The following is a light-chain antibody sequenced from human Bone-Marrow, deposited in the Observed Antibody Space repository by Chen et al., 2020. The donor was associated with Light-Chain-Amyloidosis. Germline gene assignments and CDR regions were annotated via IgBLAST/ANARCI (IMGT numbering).Light chain of an antibody. CDR2: GAS. V-gene: IGKV3-15*01. Sequence: EIVMTQSPATLSVSPGERATLSCRASQSVSSNLAWYQQKPGQAPKLLIYGASNRATGIPDRFSGRGSGTHFTRTISRLEPEDVAVYYCQQYDTSRQWTFGQGTKVEIK. CDR1: QSVSSN. CDR3: QQYDTSRQWT. J-gene: IGKJ1*01.